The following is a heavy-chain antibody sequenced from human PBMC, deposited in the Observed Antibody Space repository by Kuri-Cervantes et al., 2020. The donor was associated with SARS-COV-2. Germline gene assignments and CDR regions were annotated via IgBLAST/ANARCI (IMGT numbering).Heavy chain of an antibody. J-gene: IGHJ1*01. D-gene: IGHD1-26*01. CDR2: IKCDGSEK. CDR1: GFTFSSSL. Sequence: GASLKISCAASGFTFSSSLMHWVCQAPEKVQEWVADIKCDGSEKYYVDSVKGRLTISRDNAKNYLYLQVNSLRAEDMTVYYCARDLAVGATSSEYFQHWGQGTLVTVSS. CDR3: ARDLAVGATSSEYFQH. V-gene: IGHV3-52*02.